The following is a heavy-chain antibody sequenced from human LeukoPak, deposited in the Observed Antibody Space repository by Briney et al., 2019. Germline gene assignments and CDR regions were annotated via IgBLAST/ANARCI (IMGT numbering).Heavy chain of an antibody. CDR3: AKDLRNYYDSSGYYYVPDAFDI. Sequence: GGTLRLSCAASGFTFSSYGMSWVRQAPGKGLEWVSAISGSGGSTYYADSVKGRFTISRDNSKNTLYLQMNSLRAEDTAVYYCAKDLRNYYDSSGYYYVPDAFDIWGQGTMVTVSS. J-gene: IGHJ3*02. V-gene: IGHV3-23*01. CDR2: ISGSGGST. CDR1: GFTFSSYG. D-gene: IGHD3-22*01.